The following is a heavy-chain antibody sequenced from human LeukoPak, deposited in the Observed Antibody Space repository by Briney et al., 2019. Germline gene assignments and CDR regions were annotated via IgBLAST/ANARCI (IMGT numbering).Heavy chain of an antibody. V-gene: IGHV1-2*06. CDR3: ARDLLNGGIIVIENTYFDS. CDR2: INPNSGGT. J-gene: IGHJ4*02. CDR1: GYTFTSYY. Sequence: GASVKVSCKASGYTFTSYYIHWVRQAPGQGLEWMGRINPNSGGTNYPQKFQGRVTMTRDTSTSTASLELSSLRSDDTAVYYCARDLLNGGIIVIENTYFDSWGQGTLVTVSS. D-gene: IGHD3-16*02.